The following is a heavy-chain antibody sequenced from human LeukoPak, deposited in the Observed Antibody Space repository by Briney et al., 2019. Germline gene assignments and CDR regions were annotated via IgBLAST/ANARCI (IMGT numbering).Heavy chain of an antibody. CDR1: GYTFTSYY. CDR2: INFSGGTT. D-gene: IGHD5-12*01. CDR3: ASRRDGSNYAAFDI. J-gene: IGHJ3*02. Sequence: ASVKVSCKAPGYTFTSYYMHWVRQAPGQGLEWMGIINFSGGTTSYPQKFQGRVTMTRDTSTSTVYMELSSLRSEDTAVYYCASRRDGSNYAAFDIWGQGTMVTVSS. V-gene: IGHV1-46*01.